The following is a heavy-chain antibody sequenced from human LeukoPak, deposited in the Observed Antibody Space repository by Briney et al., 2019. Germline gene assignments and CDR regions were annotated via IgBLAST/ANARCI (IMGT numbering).Heavy chain of an antibody. CDR2: MNPNSGNT. CDR1: GYTFTSYD. CDR3: ARETSRLSLWFGELGLSHYYMDV. J-gene: IGHJ6*03. V-gene: IGHV1-8*01. Sequence: GASVKVSCKASGYTFTSYDINWVRQATGQGLEWMGWMNPNSGNTGYAQKFQGRVTMTRNTSISTAYMELSSPRSDDTAVYYCARETSRLSLWFGELGLSHYYMDVWGKGTTVNVSS. D-gene: IGHD3-10*01.